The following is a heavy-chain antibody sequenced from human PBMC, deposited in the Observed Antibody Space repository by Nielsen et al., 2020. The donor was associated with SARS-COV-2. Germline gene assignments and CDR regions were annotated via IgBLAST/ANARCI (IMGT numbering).Heavy chain of an antibody. Sequence: GGSLRLSCAASGFTFKNYAMSWVRQAPGKGLEWVSAISGSGEKTYYTDAVKGRFTTSRDNSKNTLYLQMNSLRAEDTAVYYCARDDLVATIEYGMDVWGQGTTVTVSS. D-gene: IGHD5-12*01. CDR2: ISGSGEKT. V-gene: IGHV3-23*01. CDR1: GFTFKNYA. J-gene: IGHJ6*02. CDR3: ARDDLVATIEYGMDV.